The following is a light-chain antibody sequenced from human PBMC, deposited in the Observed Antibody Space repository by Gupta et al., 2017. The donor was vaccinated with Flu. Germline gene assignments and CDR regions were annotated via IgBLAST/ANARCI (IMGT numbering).Light chain of an antibody. CDR3: QVWDRSSDQVV. CDR1: NIGTKS. CDR2: DDT. V-gene: IGLV3-21*02. J-gene: IGLJ3*02. Sequence: SYVLTQPPSVSVAPGQTATITCGGNNIGTKSVHWYQQMAGQAPVMLVYDDTDRPSGIPERFSGSNSGNTATLTISRVEAGDEADYYCQVWDRSSDQVVFGGGTKLTVL.